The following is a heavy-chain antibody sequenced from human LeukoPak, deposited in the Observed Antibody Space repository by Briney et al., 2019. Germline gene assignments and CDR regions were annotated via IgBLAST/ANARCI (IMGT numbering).Heavy chain of an antibody. Sequence: GGSLRLSCAASGFTFSSYAMSWVRQAPGKGLEWVSAISGSGGGTYYADSVKGRFTISRDNSKNTLYLQMNSLRAEDTAVYYCAKDLRSSSWYCYFDYWGQGTLVTVSS. CDR2: ISGSGGGT. D-gene: IGHD6-13*01. CDR3: AKDLRSSSWYCYFDY. J-gene: IGHJ4*02. V-gene: IGHV3-23*01. CDR1: GFTFSSYA.